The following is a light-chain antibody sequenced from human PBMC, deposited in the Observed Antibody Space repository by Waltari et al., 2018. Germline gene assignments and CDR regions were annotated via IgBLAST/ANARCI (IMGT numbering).Light chain of an antibody. CDR2: DAS. J-gene: IGKJ5*01. CDR3: QQYDNLPIT. V-gene: IGKV1-33*01. Sequence: DIQMTKSQSSLSASVGARVTITCQASHDISNYLNWYQQKPGKAPKLLIYDASNLETGVPSRFSGSGSGTDFTFTISSLQPEDIATYYCQQYDNLPITFGQGTRLEIK. CDR1: HDISNY.